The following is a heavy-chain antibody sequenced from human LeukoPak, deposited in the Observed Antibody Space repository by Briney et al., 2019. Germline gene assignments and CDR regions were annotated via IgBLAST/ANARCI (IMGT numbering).Heavy chain of an antibody. CDR3: AMATDSYQFDY. V-gene: IGHV3-21*01. CDR2: ISGSSSYI. D-gene: IGHD5-24*01. Sequence: TGGSLRLSCAASGFTFSTYSMNWVCQAPGKGMEWVSYISGSSSYIYYADSVKGRFTISRDNGKNSLYLQMNSLRAEDTAVYYCAMATDSYQFDYWGQGTLVTVSS. CDR1: GFTFSTYS. J-gene: IGHJ4*02.